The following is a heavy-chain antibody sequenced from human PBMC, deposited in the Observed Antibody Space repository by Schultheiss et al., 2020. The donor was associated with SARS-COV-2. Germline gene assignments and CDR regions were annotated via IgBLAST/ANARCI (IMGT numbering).Heavy chain of an antibody. CDR1: GGSISSSSYY. D-gene: IGHD2-2*01. J-gene: IGHJ6*03. CDR2: IDWDDDK. V-gene: IGHV2-70*11. CDR3: CLVGNYYYYYMDV. Sequence: TLSLTCTVSGGSISSSSYYWSWIRQPPGKALEWLARIDWDDDKYYSTSLKTRLTISKDTSKNQVVLTMTNMDPVDTATYYCCLVGNYYYYYMDVWGKGTTVTVS.